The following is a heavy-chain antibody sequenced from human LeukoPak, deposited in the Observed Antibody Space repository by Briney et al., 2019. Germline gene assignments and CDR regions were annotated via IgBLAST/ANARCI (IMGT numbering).Heavy chain of an antibody. V-gene: IGHV4-31*01. D-gene: IGHD6-25*01. CDR2: IYYSGST. CDR3: ARDSAGFDY. CDR1: GVSISSGGYY. Sequence: SQTLSLTCTVSGVSISSGGYYWRWLRQHAGKGLEWIGYIYYSGSTYYDPALKSQITITVDTSKNQFSLKLSSVIAADTAVYYCARDSAGFDYWGQGTLVTVSS. J-gene: IGHJ4*02.